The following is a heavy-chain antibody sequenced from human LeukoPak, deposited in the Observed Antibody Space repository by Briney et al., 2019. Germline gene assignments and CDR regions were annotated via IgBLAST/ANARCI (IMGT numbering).Heavy chain of an antibody. J-gene: IGHJ1*01. D-gene: IGHD1-26*01. V-gene: IGHV4-59*01. CDR1: GGSISSYY. Sequence: PSETLSLTCTVSGGSISSYYWSWIRQPPGKGLEWIGYIYYSGSTNYNPPLKSRVTISVDTSKNQFSLKLSSVTAADTAVYYCARVGGSSGSLNFQHWGQGTLVTVSS. CDR3: ARVGGSSGSLNFQH. CDR2: IYYSGST.